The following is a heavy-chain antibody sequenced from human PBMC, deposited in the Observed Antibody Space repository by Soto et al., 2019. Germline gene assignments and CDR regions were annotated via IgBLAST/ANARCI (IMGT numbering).Heavy chain of an antibody. CDR2: INHSGST. CDR3: ARVELRERPVGIDY. D-gene: IGHD3-16*01. CDR1: GGSFSGYY. V-gene: IGHV4-34*01. J-gene: IGHJ4*02. Sequence: SETLSLTCAVYGGSFSGYYWSWIRQPPGKGLEWIGEINHSGSTNYNPSLKSRVTISVDTSKNQFSLKLSSVTAADTAVYYCARVELRERPVGIDYWGQGTLVTVSS.